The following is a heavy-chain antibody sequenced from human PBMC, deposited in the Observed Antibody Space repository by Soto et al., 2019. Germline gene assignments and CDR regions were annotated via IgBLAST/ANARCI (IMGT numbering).Heavy chain of an antibody. CDR1: GFTLRNYW. J-gene: IGHJ4*02. V-gene: IGHV3-7*01. CDR2: IKEDGGGK. Sequence: EVQLVESGGGSVQPGGSLRLSCATSGFTLRNYWMVWVRKAPGKGLEWVANIKEDGGGKYFGDSVRGRFTVSRDNAKNSLYLQMNNLRAEDTAVYYCARDGYGYNSLDNWGQGTLVTVSS. D-gene: IGHD3-16*02. CDR3: ARDGYGYNSLDN.